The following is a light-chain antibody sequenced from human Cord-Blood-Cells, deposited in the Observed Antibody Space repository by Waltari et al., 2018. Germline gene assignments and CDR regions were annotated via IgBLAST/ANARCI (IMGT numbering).Light chain of an antibody. CDR3: QQRSNWPPWT. CDR1: QSVSSY. V-gene: IGKV3-11*01. J-gene: IGKJ1*01. Sequence: EIVLTQSPATLSLSPGERATLSCRARQSVSSYLAWYQQKPGQAPRLLIYDAANRATGIATRFSGSVSVTDCTLTISSLEPEDFAVYYCQQRSNWPPWTFGQGTKVEVK. CDR2: DAA.